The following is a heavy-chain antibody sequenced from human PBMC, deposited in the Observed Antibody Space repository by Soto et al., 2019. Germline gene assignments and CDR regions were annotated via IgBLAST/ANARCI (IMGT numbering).Heavy chain of an antibody. J-gene: IGHJ4*02. D-gene: IGHD3-22*01. CDR2: ISYDGGNK. Sequence: XRSLRPSCASSEITFSYYASCWGRQAADKGLAWMAVISYDGGNKYYADYVKGRFTIPRDNSKNALSLQMTSLRAEDTAVYYCARDYSDRSGHSPSSVYWGQGTMVTVSS. CDR3: ARDYSDRSGHSPSSVY. V-gene: IGHV3-30-3*01. CDR1: EITFSYYA.